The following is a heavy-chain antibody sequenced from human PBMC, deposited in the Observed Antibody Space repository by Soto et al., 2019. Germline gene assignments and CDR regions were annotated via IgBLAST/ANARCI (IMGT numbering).Heavy chain of an antibody. V-gene: IGHV4-34*01. J-gene: IGHJ5*02. Sequence: QVQLQQWGAGLLKPSETLSLTCAVYGGSFSDYYWSWIRQPPGKGLEWIGEINHSGSTNYNPSLKSRVTISVDTSKNQFSLKLSSVTAADTAVYYCARGGIVVVPARGWFDPWGQGTLVTVSS. CDR1: GGSFSDYY. D-gene: IGHD2-2*01. CDR2: INHSGST. CDR3: ARGGIVVVPARGWFDP.